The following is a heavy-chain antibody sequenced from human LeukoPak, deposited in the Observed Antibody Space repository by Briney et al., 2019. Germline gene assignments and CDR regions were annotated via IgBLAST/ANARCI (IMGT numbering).Heavy chain of an antibody. CDR2: ISYDGSNK. Sequence: GGSLRLSCAASGFTFSSYGMHWVRQAPGKGLEWVAVISYDGSNKYYADSVKGRFTISRDNSKNTLYLQMSSLRVEDTAVYYCASSRSGWIYFDYWGQGTLVAVSS. D-gene: IGHD6-19*01. J-gene: IGHJ4*02. CDR3: ASSRSGWIYFDY. V-gene: IGHV3-30*03. CDR1: GFTFSSYG.